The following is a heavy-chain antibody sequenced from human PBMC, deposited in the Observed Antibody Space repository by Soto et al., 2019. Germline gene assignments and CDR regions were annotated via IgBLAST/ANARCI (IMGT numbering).Heavy chain of an antibody. CDR3: ARFRFDGSSWFHGRWFDP. CDR1: GGSISSNGYL. Sequence: SETLSLTCTVSGGSISSNGYLWGWLRKSPGKGLDWISIIHYTGSTYYNPSLKSRVTMSVDTSKNQFSLQLTSVTAADTAVYYCARFRFDGSSWFHGRWFDPWGQGTLVTVSS. J-gene: IGHJ5*02. CDR2: IHYTGST. D-gene: IGHD6-13*01. V-gene: IGHV4-39*01.